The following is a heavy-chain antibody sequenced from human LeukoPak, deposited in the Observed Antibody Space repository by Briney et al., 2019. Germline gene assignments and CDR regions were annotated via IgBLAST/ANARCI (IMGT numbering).Heavy chain of an antibody. CDR3: ASAMIGVPDDAFDI. J-gene: IGHJ3*02. V-gene: IGHV4-34*01. D-gene: IGHD3-22*01. CDR2: INLSGGT. Sequence: PSETLSLTCAVYGGSFSGYYWSWIRQPPGKGLEWIGEINLSGGTNCNPSLKSRVTISVDTSKNQFSLKLSSVTAADTAVYYCASAMIGVPDDAFDIWGQGTMVTVSS. CDR1: GGSFSGYY.